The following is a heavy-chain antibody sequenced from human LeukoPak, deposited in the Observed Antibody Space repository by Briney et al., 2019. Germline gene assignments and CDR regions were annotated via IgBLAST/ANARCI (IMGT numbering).Heavy chain of an antibody. CDR1: GFTFSSYW. J-gene: IGHJ3*01. D-gene: IGHD5-18*01. CDR2: VHPDGTNT. CDR3: ATYVDTVRYDAFDV. Sequence: GRSLRLSCTASGFTFSSYWMDWVRQAPGKGLVWVSRVHPDGTNTAYSDSVKGRFTISRDNARNTVYLQMNSLRAEDAAVYYCATYVDTVRYDAFDVWGQGTMVTVSS. V-gene: IGHV3-74*01.